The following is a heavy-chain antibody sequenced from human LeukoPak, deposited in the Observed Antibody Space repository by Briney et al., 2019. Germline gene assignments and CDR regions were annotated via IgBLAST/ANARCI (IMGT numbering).Heavy chain of an antibody. CDR2: IWYDGSNK. Sequence: GGSLRLSCAASGFTFSSYGMHWVRQAPGKGLEWVAVIWYDGSNKYYADSVKGRFTISRDNSKNTLYLQMNSQRAEDTAVYYCAKASGSYYHRHFDYWGQGTLVTVSS. V-gene: IGHV3-33*06. CDR1: GFTFSSYG. D-gene: IGHD3-10*01. J-gene: IGHJ4*02. CDR3: AKASGSYYHRHFDY.